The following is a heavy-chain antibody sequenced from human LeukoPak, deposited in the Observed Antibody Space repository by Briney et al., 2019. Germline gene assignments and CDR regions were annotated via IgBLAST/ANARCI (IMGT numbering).Heavy chain of an antibody. CDR3: ARDDSSGWYFLQEYYFDY. D-gene: IGHD6-19*01. J-gene: IGHJ4*02. CDR2: INPNNGGT. CDR1: GGTFSSYA. Sequence: ASVKVSCKASGGTFSSYAISWVRQAPGQGLEWMGWINPNNGGTNYAQKLQGRVTMITDTSTSTAYMELRSLRSDDTAVYYCARDDSSGWYFLQEYYFDYWGQGTLVTVSS. V-gene: IGHV1-18*01.